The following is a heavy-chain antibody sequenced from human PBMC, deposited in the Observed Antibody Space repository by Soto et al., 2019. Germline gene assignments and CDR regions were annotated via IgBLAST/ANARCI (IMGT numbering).Heavy chain of an antibody. V-gene: IGHV3-33*01. D-gene: IGHD4-17*01. CDR3: ARELANGETTYYYYYGMDV. CDR1: GFTFSSYG. CDR2: IWYDGSNK. J-gene: IGHJ6*02. Sequence: QVQLVESGGGVVQPGRSLRLSCAASGFTFSSYGMHWVRQAPGKGLEWVAVIWYDGSNKYYADSVKGRFTISRDNSKNXLXXQMNSLRAEDTAVYYCARELANGETTYYYYYGMDVWGQGTTVTVSS.